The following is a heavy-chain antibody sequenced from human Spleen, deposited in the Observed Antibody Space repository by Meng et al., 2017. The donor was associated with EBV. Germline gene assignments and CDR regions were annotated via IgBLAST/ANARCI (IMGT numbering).Heavy chain of an antibody. CDR2: LHHSGST. J-gene: IGHJ4*02. V-gene: IGHV4-59*01. D-gene: IGHD1-26*01. CDR1: GGSISSYY. Sequence: VQLPEWGLGLVKASETLSLTCTVSGGSISSYYWSWIRQPPGKGLEWIGFLHHSGSTNYNPSLRNRVTISVDTSKNQFSLKLSSVTAADTAVYYCASLVLAREADFDYWGQGTLVTVSS. CDR3: ASLVLAREADFDY.